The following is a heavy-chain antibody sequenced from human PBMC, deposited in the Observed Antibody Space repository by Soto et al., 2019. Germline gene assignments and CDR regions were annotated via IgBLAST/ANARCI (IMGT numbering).Heavy chain of an antibody. V-gene: IGHV1-69*01. CDR3: ARGGTSGWLKGAYDV. Sequence: QVQLVQSGAEVKKPGSSVKVSCKASGGTLNKHAITWVRRAPGQGLEWLGGIIPMFGIPNYPQKFQGRVIITADDSTTTSHMELSSLTSDDTAVYFCARGGTSGWLKGAYDVWGQGTMVTVSS. CDR2: IIPMFGIP. CDR1: GGTLNKHA. D-gene: IGHD6-19*01. J-gene: IGHJ3*01.